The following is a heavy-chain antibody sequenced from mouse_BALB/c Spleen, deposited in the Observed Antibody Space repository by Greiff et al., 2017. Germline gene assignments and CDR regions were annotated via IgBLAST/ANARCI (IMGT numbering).Heavy chain of an antibody. CDR1: GYSITSGYY. Sequence: VQLQQSGPGLVKPSQSLSLTCSVTGYSITSGYYWNWIRQFPGNKLEWMGYISYDGSNNYNPSLKNRISITRDTSKNQFFLKLNSVTTEDTATYYCAREDDGYYYAMDYWGQGTSVTVSS. CDR3: AREDDGYYYAMDY. D-gene: IGHD2-3*01. CDR2: ISYDGSN. V-gene: IGHV3-6*02. J-gene: IGHJ4*01.